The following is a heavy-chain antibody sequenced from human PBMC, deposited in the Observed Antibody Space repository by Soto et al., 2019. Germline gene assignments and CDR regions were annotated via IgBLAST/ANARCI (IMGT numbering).Heavy chain of an antibody. J-gene: IGHJ4*02. CDR2: ISSSSSTI. D-gene: IGHD3-10*01. CDR3: ARDKRSGVRGVISNPKLDY. Sequence: GGSLRLSCAASGFTFSSYSMNWVRQAPGKGLEWVSYISSSSSTIYYADSVKGRFTISRDNAKNSLYLQMNSLRDEDTAVYYCARDKRSGVRGVISNPKLDYWGQGTLVTVSS. CDR1: GFTFSSYS. V-gene: IGHV3-48*02.